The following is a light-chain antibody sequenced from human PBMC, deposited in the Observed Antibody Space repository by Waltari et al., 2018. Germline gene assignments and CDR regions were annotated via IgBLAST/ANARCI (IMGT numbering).Light chain of an antibody. CDR2: DVS. CDR1: SRDVGAYNF. V-gene: IGLV2-11*01. Sequence: QSALTQPRSVSGSPGQSVTISCTGTSRDVGAYNFVSWFQQHPGKAPKFMIYDVSKRPSGVPGRFSESKSGNMASLTISGLQAEDDADYFCWSYAGTYTFGVFGGGTKVTVL. CDR3: WSYAGTYTFGV. J-gene: IGLJ2*01.